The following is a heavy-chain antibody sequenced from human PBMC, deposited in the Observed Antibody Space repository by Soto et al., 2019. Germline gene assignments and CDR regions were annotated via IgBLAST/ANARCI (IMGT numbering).Heavy chain of an antibody. J-gene: IGHJ4*02. CDR2: IYHSGST. V-gene: IGHV4-4*02. CDR3: ASTYSSSWYGNFFDY. CDR1: SGSISSNNW. D-gene: IGHD6-13*01. Sequence: SETLSLTCAVSSGSISSNNWWSWVRQPPGKGLEWIGEIYHSGSTNYNPSLKSRVTISVDKSQNQFSLRLSSVTAADTAVYYCASTYSSSWYGNFFDYWGQGTLVTVSS.